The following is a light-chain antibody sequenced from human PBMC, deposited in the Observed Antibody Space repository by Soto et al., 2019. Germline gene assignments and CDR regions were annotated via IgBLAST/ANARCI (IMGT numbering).Light chain of an antibody. J-gene: IGKJ1*01. CDR1: QSVSSIY. Sequence: EIVLTQSPGALSLSPGERATLFCRASQSVSSIYLAWYQQKPGQAPRLLIYGASSRATGIPDRFSGSGSGTDFSLTISRLEPEDFAVYYCQQYGSSPRMFGQGTKVDIK. V-gene: IGKV3-20*01. CDR3: QQYGSSPRM. CDR2: GAS.